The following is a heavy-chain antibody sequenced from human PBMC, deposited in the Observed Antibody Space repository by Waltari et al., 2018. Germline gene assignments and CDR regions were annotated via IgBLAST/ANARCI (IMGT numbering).Heavy chain of an antibody. CDR2: ISWNSGSI. CDR3: AKDYYFDY. J-gene: IGHJ4*02. V-gene: IGHV3-9*01. CDR1: GFTFDDYA. Sequence: EVQLVESGGGLVQPGRSLRLSCAASGFTFDDYAMHWVRQAPGKGLEWGSGISWNSGSIGYADSVKGRFTISRDNAKNSLYLQMNSLRAEDTALYYCAKDYYFDYWGQGTLVTVSS.